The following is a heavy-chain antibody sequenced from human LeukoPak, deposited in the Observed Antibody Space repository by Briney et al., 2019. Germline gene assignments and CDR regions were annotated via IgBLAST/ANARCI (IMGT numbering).Heavy chain of an antibody. J-gene: IGHJ4*02. D-gene: IGHD1-26*01. CDR3: AKSGGYGLIDY. CDR2: IYSSGST. Sequence: SETLSLTCTVSGASVSGSGYYWGWIRQPPGKGLEWIGSIYSSGSTYYNASLQSRVTISIETSKNQISLRLNSVTAADTAMYYCAKSGGYGLIDYWGQGTLVTVSS. CDR1: GASVSGSGYY. V-gene: IGHV4-39*01.